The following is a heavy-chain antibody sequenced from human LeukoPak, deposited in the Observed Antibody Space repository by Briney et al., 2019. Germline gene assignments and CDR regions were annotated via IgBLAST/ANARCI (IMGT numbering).Heavy chain of an antibody. V-gene: IGHV3-73*01. CDR3: TTYRNGRQ. D-gene: IGHD1-26*01. J-gene: IGHJ4*02. CDR2: ITSKTYNYAT. Sequence: GGSLRLSCATSGFTFSGFDIHWVRQASGKGLEWVGRITSKTYNYATAYDASVKGRFTISRDDSEKTAYLQMNSLKIEDTAVYYCTTYRNGRQWGRGTLVTVSS. CDR1: GFTFSGFD.